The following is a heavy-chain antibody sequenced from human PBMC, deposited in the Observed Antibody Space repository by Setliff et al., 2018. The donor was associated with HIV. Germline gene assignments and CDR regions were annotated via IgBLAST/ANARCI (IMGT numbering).Heavy chain of an antibody. Sequence: SETLSLTCTVSGGSISSYYWSWIRQPPGKGLEWIGYIYTSGSTNYNPSLKSRVTISVDTSKNQFSLKLSSVTAADPAVYYCARAGGSSWYMRAARPFDYWGQGTLVTVSS. CDR1: GGSISSYY. J-gene: IGHJ4*02. CDR3: ARAGGSSWYMRAARPFDY. D-gene: IGHD6-13*01. V-gene: IGHV4-4*08. CDR2: IYTSGST.